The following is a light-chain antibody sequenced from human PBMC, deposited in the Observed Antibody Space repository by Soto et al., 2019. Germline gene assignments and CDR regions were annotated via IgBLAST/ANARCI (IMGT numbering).Light chain of an antibody. V-gene: IGKV4-1*01. J-gene: IGKJ5*01. CDR3: QQYYSTPPIT. CDR1: QSVLYRSNNKNY. CDR2: WAS. Sequence: DIVLTQSPDSLAVSLGERASINCKSSQSVLYRSNNKNYLAWYQQKPGQAPKLLIYWASTRESGVPDRFSGSGSGTDFTLTISSLQAEDVAIYYCQQYYSTPPITFGQGTRLEIK.